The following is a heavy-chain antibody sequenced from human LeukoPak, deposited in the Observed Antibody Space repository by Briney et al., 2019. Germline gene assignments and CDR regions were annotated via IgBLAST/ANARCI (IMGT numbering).Heavy chain of an antibody. V-gene: IGHV3-21*01. Sequence: PGGSLRLSCAASGFTFSSYSMNWVRQAPGKGLEWVSSISSSSSYIYYADSVKGRFTISRDNAKNSLYLQMSSLRAEDTAVYYCARDSLVWNDVGSFDYWGQGTLVTVSS. CDR2: ISSSSSYI. J-gene: IGHJ4*02. CDR1: GFTFSSYS. D-gene: IGHD1-1*01. CDR3: ARDSLVWNDVGSFDY.